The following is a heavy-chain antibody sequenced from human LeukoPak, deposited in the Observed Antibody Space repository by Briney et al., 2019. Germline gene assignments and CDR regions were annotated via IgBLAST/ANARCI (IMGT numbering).Heavy chain of an antibody. CDR1: GFSFGGAW. D-gene: IGHD2/OR15-2a*01. CDR2: IQHGGTT. V-gene: IGHV3-15*05. J-gene: IGHJ4*02. Sequence: PGGSLRLSCATSGFSFGGAWLSWVRQPPGKGLEWIGRIQHGGTTHYAAPPSGRFTTSRDDSKATLYLHMNNLKTEDTAIYYCTTVTHFYLGGQGILVTVSS. CDR3: TTVTHFYL.